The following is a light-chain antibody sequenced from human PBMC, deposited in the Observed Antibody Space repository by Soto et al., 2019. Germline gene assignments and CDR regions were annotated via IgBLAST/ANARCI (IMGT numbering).Light chain of an antibody. J-gene: IGKJ5*01. CDR2: DAS. Sequence: EIVLTQSPATLSLSTGERATLSCRASQTFSSHLAWYQQKPGQAPRLLIYDASKRATGIPARFSGRGSGTDFTLTFSSLEPEDFAVYYCQQRSNWPPVITFGQGTRLEIK. V-gene: IGKV3-11*01. CDR3: QQRSNWPPVIT. CDR1: QTFSSH.